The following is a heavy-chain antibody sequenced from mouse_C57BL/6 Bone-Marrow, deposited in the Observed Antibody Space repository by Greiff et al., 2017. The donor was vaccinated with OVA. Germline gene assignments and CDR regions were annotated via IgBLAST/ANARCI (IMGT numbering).Heavy chain of an antibody. Sequence: EVQLVESGGGLVQPGGSLSLSCAASGFTFTDYYMSWVRQPPGKALEWLGFIRKKANGYKTEYSASVKGRFTISRDNSQSNLYLQMNALKAEDRSSYYSARGGAMDYWGQGTSVTVSS. CDR1: GFTFTDYY. CDR2: IRKKANGYKT. V-gene: IGHV7-3*01. J-gene: IGHJ4*01. CDR3: ARGGAMDY.